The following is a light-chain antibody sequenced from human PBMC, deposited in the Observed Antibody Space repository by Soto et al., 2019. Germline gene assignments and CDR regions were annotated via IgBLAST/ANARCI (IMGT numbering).Light chain of an antibody. CDR1: SSDVGGYNY. J-gene: IGLJ1*01. V-gene: IGLV2-14*01. Sequence: QSLLAQPASVSGSPGQSITISCTGTSSDVGGYNYVSWYQQHPGKAPKLMIYDVSNRPSGVSNRFSGSKSGNTASLTISGLQAEDEADYYCSSYTSSSTLYFFGTGTKVPS. CDR2: DVS. CDR3: SSYTSSSTLYF.